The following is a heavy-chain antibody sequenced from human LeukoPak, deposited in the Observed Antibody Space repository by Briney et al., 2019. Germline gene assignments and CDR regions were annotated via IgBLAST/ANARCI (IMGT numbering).Heavy chain of an antibody. D-gene: IGHD2-2*01. Sequence: GGSLRLPCAASGFTFSSNYMSWVRQAPGKGLEWVSVIYSGGSTYYADSVKGRFTISRDNSKNTLYLQMNSLRAEDTAVYYCARVPARGSYYYGMDVWGQGTTVTVSS. J-gene: IGHJ6*02. V-gene: IGHV3-53*01. CDR3: ARVPARGSYYYGMDV. CDR1: GFTFSSNY. CDR2: IYSGGST.